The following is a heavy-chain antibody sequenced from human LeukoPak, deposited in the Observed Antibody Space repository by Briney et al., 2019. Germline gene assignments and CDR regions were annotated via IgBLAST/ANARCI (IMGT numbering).Heavy chain of an antibody. D-gene: IGHD1-26*01. Sequence: GGSLRLSCAASGFTFSTYAMSWVRQAPGKGLEWVSVISDSGGSTNFADSVKGRFTISRDNSKSTLYLLMTSLRAEDTAVYYCAKGQGTVIPTSRYFDNWGQGTLVTVSS. J-gene: IGHJ4*02. CDR3: AKGQGTVIPTSRYFDN. CDR1: GFTFSTYA. V-gene: IGHV3-23*01. CDR2: ISDSGGST.